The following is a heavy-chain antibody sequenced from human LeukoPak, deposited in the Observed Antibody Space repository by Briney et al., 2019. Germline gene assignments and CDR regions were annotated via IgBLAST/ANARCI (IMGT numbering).Heavy chain of an antibody. CDR3: ASIVRHNLGGWFDP. V-gene: IGHV1-18*01. CDR1: GYTFTSYG. Sequence: ASVKVSCKASGYTFTSYGISWVRQAPGQGLEWMGWISAYNGNTNYAQKLQGRVTMTTDTSTSTAYMELRSLRSDDTAVYYCASIVRHNLGGWFDPWGQGTLVTVSS. J-gene: IGHJ5*02. CDR2: ISAYNGNT. D-gene: IGHD2/OR15-2a*01.